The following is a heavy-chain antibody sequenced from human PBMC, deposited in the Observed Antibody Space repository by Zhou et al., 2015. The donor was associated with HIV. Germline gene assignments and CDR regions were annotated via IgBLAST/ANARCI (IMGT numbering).Heavy chain of an antibody. CDR1: GYTFTYRY. J-gene: IGHJ4*02. D-gene: IGHD2-21*02. CDR2: ITPFNGNT. Sequence: QMQLVQSGAEVKKTGSSVKVSCKASGYTFTYRYLHWVRQAPGQALEWMGWITPFNGNTNYAQKFQDRVTITRDRSMSTAYMELSSLRSDDTAVYYCARARRGPYCGGDCSIGVHFDYVGPGNPGHRLL. CDR3: ARARRGPYCGGDCSIGVHFDY. V-gene: IGHV1-45*02.